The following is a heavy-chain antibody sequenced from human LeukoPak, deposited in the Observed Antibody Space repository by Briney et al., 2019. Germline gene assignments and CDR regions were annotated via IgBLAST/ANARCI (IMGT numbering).Heavy chain of an antibody. CDR3: ARVGLPDAFDI. CDR1: GFTVSRNY. CDR2: IYSGGST. D-gene: IGHD3/OR15-3a*01. Sequence: GGSLRLPCAASGFTVSRNYMSWVRQAPGKGLEWVSVIYSGGSTYYADSVKGRFTISRDNSKNTLYLQMNSLRAEDTAVYYCARVGLPDAFDIWGQGTMVTISS. V-gene: IGHV3-53*01. J-gene: IGHJ3*02.